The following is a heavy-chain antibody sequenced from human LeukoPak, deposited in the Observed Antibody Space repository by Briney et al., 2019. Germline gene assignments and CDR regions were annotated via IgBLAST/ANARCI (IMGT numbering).Heavy chain of an antibody. J-gene: IGHJ4*02. V-gene: IGHV3-33*06. CDR2: IWYDGSNK. Sequence: GGSLRLSCAASGFTFSSYGIHWVRQAPGKGLEWVAVIWYDGSNKYYADSVKGRFTISRDNSKNTLYLQMNSLRAEDTAVYYCAKDLIRITMVRGAMGGLDYWGQGTLVTVSS. CDR3: AKDLIRITMVRGAMGGLDY. D-gene: IGHD3-10*01. CDR1: GFTFSSYG.